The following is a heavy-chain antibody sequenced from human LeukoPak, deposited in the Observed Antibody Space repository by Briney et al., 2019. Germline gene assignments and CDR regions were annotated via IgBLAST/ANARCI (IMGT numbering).Heavy chain of an antibody. CDR2: FYYSGST. CDR3: ARDGYSGNDGL. CDR1: GASITTTTYY. D-gene: IGHD5-12*01. J-gene: IGHJ4*02. V-gene: IGHV4-39*07. Sequence: SETLSLTCTVSGASITTTTYYWGWIRQPPGKGLEWIGSFYYSGSTYYNPSLKSRVTISVDTSKNQFSLKLSSVTAADTAVYYCARDGYSGNDGLWGQGTLVTVSS.